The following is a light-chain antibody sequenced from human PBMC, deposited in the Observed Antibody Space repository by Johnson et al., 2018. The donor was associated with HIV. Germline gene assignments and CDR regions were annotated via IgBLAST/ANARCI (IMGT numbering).Light chain of an antibody. V-gene: IGLV1-51*01. J-gene: IGLJ1*01. CDR3: GTWDTSLRGLYV. CDR1: SANIENNY. CDR2: YND. Sequence: QSVLTQPPSVSAASGQRVDISCSGGSANIENNYVSWYQQLPHTAPKLLISYNDKRPSGIPDRFSGSKSGTSASLAITGLQTGDEAAYYCGTWDTSLRGLYVFGTGTRVSIL.